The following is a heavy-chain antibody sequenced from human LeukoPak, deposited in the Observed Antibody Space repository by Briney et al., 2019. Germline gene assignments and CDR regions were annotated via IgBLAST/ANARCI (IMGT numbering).Heavy chain of an antibody. CDR2: VSVSVSNT. CDR3: ERRVWCSSTNCRGFDY. D-gene: IGHD2-2*01. CDR1: GFTFSSYA. V-gene: IGHV3-23*01. Sequence: TGGSLRLSCAASGFTFSSYAMSWVRQAPGKGLEWVSAVSVSVSNTYYADSVKGRFTISRDNSKNTLYLQMNSLRAEDTAVYYCERRVWCSSTNCRGFDYWGQATPVTVS. J-gene: IGHJ4*02.